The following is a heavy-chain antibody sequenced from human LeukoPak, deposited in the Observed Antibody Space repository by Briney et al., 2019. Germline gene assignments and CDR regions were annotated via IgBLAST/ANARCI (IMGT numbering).Heavy chain of an antibody. D-gene: IGHD2-15*01. CDR1: GFTFSNYG. J-gene: IGHJ3*01. V-gene: IGHV3-48*01. CDR3: AKDRGGGSQLGDAFDV. Sequence: GGSLRLSCVASGFTFSNYGMNWVRQTPGKGLEWVSYISSSITTKSYADSVKGRFTISRDNAKNSLYLQMNSLRAEDTALYFCAKDRGGGSQLGDAFDVWGQGTMVSVSS. CDR2: ISSSITTK.